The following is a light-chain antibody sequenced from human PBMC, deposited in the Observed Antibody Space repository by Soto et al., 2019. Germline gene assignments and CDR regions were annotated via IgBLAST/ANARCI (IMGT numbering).Light chain of an antibody. CDR2: GNS. CDR3: QSYDSSLSGWV. CDR1: SSNIGAGYD. J-gene: IGLJ3*02. V-gene: IGLV1-40*01. Sequence: VVTQPPSVSGAPGQRVTISCTGSSSNIGAGYDVHWYQQLPGTAPKLLIYGNSNQPSGVPDRFSGSKSGTSASLAITGLQAEDEADYYCQSYDSSLSGWVFGGGTKLTVL.